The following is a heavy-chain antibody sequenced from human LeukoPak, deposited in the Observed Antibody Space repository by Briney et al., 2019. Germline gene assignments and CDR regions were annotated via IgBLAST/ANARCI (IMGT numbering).Heavy chain of an antibody. J-gene: IGHJ4*02. CDR3: ASQEGYLDY. V-gene: IGHV4-61*08. CDR2: IYYSGST. D-gene: IGHD6-13*01. Sequence: SETLSLTCAVSGGSISSGGYSWSWIRQPPGKGLEWIGYIYYSGSTNYNPSLKSRVTISVDRSKNQFSLKLSSVTAADTAVYYCASQEGYLDYWGQGTLVTVSS. CDR1: GGSISSGGYS.